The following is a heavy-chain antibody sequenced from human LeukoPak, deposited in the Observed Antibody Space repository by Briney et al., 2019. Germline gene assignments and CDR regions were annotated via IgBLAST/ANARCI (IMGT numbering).Heavy chain of an antibody. CDR2: ISAYNGNT. CDR3: ARDASCSRSNCEAFDI. V-gene: IGHV1-18*01. D-gene: IGHD1-26*01. Sequence: ASVKVSCKASGYTFTSYGINWVRQAPGQGLEWMGWISAYNGNTNYAQILQGRVTMTTDTSTSTAYMELSSLRSDDTAVYYCARDASCSRSNCEAFDIWGQGTMVTVSS. J-gene: IGHJ3*02. CDR1: GYTFTSYG.